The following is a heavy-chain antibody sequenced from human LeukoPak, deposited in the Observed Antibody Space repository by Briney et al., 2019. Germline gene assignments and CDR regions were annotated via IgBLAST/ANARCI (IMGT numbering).Heavy chain of an antibody. D-gene: IGHD2-21*02. CDR1: GFTFSAYS. CDR3: ARGWVTVPFDI. V-gene: IGHV3-21*01. CDR2: IGTSSSHI. Sequence: GGSLRLSCAASGFTFSAYSMNWVRQAPGKGLEWVSSIGTSSSHIHYADSLKGRFTISRDNAKNSLHLQMNSLRAEDTAVYYCARGWVTVPFDIWGQGTLVAVSS. J-gene: IGHJ3*02.